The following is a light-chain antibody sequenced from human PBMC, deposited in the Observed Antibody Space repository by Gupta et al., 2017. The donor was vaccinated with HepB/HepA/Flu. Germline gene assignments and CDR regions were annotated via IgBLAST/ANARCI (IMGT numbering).Light chain of an antibody. Sequence: QSALTKPASVSGSPGQSLTISCTGTSSDVGGYNYVSWYQQHPGKAPKLMIYDVSNRPSGVSNRFSGSKSGNTASLTISGLQAEDEADYYCSSYTSSSTRVVFGGGTKLTVL. J-gene: IGLJ2*01. CDR1: SSDVGGYNY. CDR2: DVS. CDR3: SSYTSSSTRVV. V-gene: IGLV2-14*03.